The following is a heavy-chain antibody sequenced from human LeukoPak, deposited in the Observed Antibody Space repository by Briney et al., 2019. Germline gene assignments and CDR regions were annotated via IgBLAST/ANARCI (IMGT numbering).Heavy chain of an antibody. D-gene: IGHD1-14*01. V-gene: IGHV1-18*01. CDR1: GYTFTSYG. CDR3: ARDRRSTGFGGLPYYYYGMDV. J-gene: IGHJ6*02. Sequence: ASVKVSCKASGYTFTSYGISWVRQAPGQGLEWMGWISAYNGNTNYAQKLQGRVTMTTDTSTSTAYMELSSLRSEDTAVYYCARDRRSTGFGGLPYYYYGMDVWGQGTTVTVSS. CDR2: ISAYNGNT.